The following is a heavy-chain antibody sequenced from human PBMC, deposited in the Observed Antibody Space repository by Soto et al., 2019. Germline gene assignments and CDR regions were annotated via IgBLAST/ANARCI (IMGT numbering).Heavy chain of an antibody. V-gene: IGHV3-23*01. J-gene: IGHJ4*02. CDR3: AAGLWQWLVPYFDN. D-gene: IGHD6-19*01. Sequence: EVQLLESGGGLVQPGGSLRLSCAASGFTFSSYAMSWVRQAPGKGLEWVSTISGSGGSPYYADSVKGRFTISRDNTKNTLYLQVHSLRADDTAVYYCAAGLWQWLVPYFDNWGQGALVTVSS. CDR2: ISGSGGSP. CDR1: GFTFSSYA.